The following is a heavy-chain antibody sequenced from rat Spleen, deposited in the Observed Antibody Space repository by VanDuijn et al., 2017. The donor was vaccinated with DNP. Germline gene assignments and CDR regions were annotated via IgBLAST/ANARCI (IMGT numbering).Heavy chain of an antibody. CDR2: MTRSGGST. Sequence: EVKLVESGGDLVQPGRSLKVSCVASGFTFSNYWMAWIRHLPGKGLAWVASMTRSGGSTFYPGSVKGRFTVSRDNVKNTLYLKMNSLRSEDTATYYCASLILPNWFAYWGQGTLVTVSS. V-gene: IGHV5-31*01. J-gene: IGHJ3*01. D-gene: IGHD4-6*01. CDR1: GFTFSNYW. CDR3: ASLILPNWFAY.